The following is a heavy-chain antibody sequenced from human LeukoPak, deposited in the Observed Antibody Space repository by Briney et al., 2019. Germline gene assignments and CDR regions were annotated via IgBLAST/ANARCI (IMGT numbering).Heavy chain of an antibody. J-gene: IGHJ4*02. V-gene: IGHV4-30-4*01. Sequence: PSQTLSLTCAVSGGSSRSGDYFWSWIRQPPGKGLEWIGHIHYSGNTYYNPSLKSRVSISVDTSKNQFSLKLSSVTAADTAIYYCARHSGASPHYFDYWGQGALVTVSS. CDR3: ARHSGASPHYFDY. D-gene: IGHD1-26*01. CDR1: GGSSRSGDYF. CDR2: IHYSGNT.